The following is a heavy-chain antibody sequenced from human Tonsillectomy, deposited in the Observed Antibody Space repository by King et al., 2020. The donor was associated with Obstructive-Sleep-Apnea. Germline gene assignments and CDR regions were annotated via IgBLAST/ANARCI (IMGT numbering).Heavy chain of an antibody. CDR1: GFTFSSYG. V-gene: IGHV3-33*01. CDR2: IWYDGSNK. CDR3: ARHIKTTINAFDI. D-gene: IGHD3-9*01. Sequence: VQLVESGGGVVQPGRSLRLSCAASGFTFSSYGMHWVRQAPGKGLEWVAVIWYDGSNKYYAYFVKGRLTISRDNSKNTLYLQMNRLRAEDTAVYYCARHIKTTINAFDIWGQGTMVTVSS. J-gene: IGHJ3*02.